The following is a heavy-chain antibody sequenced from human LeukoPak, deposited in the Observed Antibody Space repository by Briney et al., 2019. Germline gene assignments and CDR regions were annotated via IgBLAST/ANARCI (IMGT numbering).Heavy chain of an antibody. V-gene: IGHV4-34*01. J-gene: IGHJ3*02. Sequence: SETLSLTCAVYGGSFSGYYWSWTRQPPGKGLEWIGEINHSGSTNYNPSLKSRVTISVDTSKNQFSLKLSSVTAADTAVYYCARGRDSSSWRDAFDIWGQGTMVTVSS. CDR3: ARGRDSSSWRDAFDI. CDR1: GGSFSGYY. D-gene: IGHD6-13*01. CDR2: INHSGST.